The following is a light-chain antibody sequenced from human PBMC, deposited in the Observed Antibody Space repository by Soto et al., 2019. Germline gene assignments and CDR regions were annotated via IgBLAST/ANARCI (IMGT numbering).Light chain of an antibody. Sequence: ENLFTQSPSTLSLFPGEKATLSCRASQVTSRYLSWYQQRPGQAPRLLIYGASSRATGIPDRLSGSGSGTDFTLTISRLEPEDFAVYYCQQYSTSPISFGQGTRLEIK. CDR1: QVTSRY. CDR2: GAS. V-gene: IGKV3-20*01. J-gene: IGKJ5*01. CDR3: QQYSTSPIS.